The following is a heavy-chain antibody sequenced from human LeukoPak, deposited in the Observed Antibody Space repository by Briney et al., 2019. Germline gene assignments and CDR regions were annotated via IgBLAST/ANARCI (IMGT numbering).Heavy chain of an antibody. D-gene: IGHD6-13*01. CDR3: ARGGLRGRGSSWYYFDY. V-gene: IGHV1-8*01. CDR1: GYTFTSYD. Sequence: ASVKVSCKASGYTFTSYDINWVRQATGQGLEWMGWMNPNSGNTGYAQKFQGRVTMTRNTSISTAYMELSSLRSEDTAVYYCARGGLRGRGSSWYYFDYWGQGTLVTVSS. CDR2: MNPNSGNT. J-gene: IGHJ4*02.